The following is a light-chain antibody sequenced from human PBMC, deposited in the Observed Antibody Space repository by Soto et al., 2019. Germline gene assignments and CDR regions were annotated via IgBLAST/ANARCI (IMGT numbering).Light chain of an antibody. CDR1: QSITMC. V-gene: IGKV1-5*03. CDR3: QHWTDYSWT. Sequence: DIHMTQSPSSLSASVGDRVTITCRASQSITMCLAWYQQKPGKAPNLLIYETSSLESGVPSWFSGSGSGTEFTLNISSLQPDEFATYYCQHWTDYSWTFGQGTKVEVK. J-gene: IGKJ1*01. CDR2: ETS.